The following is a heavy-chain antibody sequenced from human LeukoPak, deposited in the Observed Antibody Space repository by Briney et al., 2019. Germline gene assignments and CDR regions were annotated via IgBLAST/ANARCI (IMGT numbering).Heavy chain of an antibody. CDR2: IYTSGST. V-gene: IGHV4-4*07. Sequence: PSETLSLTCTVSGGSISSYYWSWIRRPAGKGLEWIGRIYTSGSTNYNPSLKSRVTMSVDTSKNQFSLKLSSVTAADTAVYYCARVAKNFYGAVEYYFDYWGQGTLVTVSS. CDR3: ARVAKNFYGAVEYYFDY. J-gene: IGHJ4*02. CDR1: GGSISSYY. D-gene: IGHD4-17*01.